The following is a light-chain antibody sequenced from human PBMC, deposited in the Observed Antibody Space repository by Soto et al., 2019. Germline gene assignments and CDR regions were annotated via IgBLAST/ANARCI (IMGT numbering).Light chain of an antibody. Sequence: EFVLTQSPGTLSLSPGERATLSCRARQSVSSSYLAWYQQKPGQAPRLLIYGASSRATGIPDRFSGSGFGTDFTLTIIRLEPEDFAVYYCQQYGRSPTWTFGQGTKVEIK. CDR3: QQYGRSPTWT. CDR1: QSVSSSY. CDR2: GAS. J-gene: IGKJ1*01. V-gene: IGKV3-20*01.